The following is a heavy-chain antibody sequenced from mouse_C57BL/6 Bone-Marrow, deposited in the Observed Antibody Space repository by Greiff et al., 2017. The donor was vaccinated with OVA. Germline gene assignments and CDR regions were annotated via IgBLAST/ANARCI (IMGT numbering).Heavy chain of an antibody. Sequence: QVQLKQSGAELVKPGASVKLSCKASGYTFTSYWMQWVKQRPGQGLEWIGEIDPSDSYTNYNQKFKGKATLTVDTSSSTAYMQLSSLTSEDSAVYYCAVLLSHFDYWGQGTTLTVSS. CDR3: AVLLSHFDY. CDR2: IDPSDSYT. D-gene: IGHD2-1*01. V-gene: IGHV1-50*01. CDR1: GYTFTSYW. J-gene: IGHJ2*01.